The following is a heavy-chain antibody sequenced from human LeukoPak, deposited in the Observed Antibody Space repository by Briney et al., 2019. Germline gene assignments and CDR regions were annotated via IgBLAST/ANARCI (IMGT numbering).Heavy chain of an antibody. CDR2: IYFTGSI. V-gene: IGHV4-39*01. CDR3: ARLSYTWRPED. J-gene: IGHJ4*02. Sequence: SETLSLTCSLSGDSVSSTTYSWGLIRQPPGKGLEWIGTIYFTGSIYYNPSLKSRVTISVDTSKNQFSLRLSSVTAADTAVYSGARLSYTWRPEDGGQEPLVTASS. D-gene: IGHD1-20*01. CDR1: GDSVSSTTYS.